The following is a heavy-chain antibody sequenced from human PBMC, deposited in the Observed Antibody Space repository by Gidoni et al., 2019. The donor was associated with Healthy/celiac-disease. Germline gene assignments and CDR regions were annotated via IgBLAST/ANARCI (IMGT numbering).Heavy chain of an antibody. V-gene: IGHV3-15*01. CDR2: IKSKTDGGTT. Sequence: EVQLVESGGGLVKPGGSLRLSCAASGFTFRNAWMSWVRQAPGKGLGWVGRIKSKTDGGTTDYAAPVKGRFTISRDDSKNTLYLQMNSLKTEDTAVYYCTTELTMAGESYAFDIWGQGTMVTVSS. CDR3: TTELTMAGESYAFDI. J-gene: IGHJ3*02. CDR1: GFTFRNAW. D-gene: IGHD3-10*02.